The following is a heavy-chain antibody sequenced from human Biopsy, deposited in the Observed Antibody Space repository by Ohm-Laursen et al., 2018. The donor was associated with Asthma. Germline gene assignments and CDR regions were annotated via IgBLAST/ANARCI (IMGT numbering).Heavy chain of an antibody. V-gene: IGHV3-48*02. J-gene: IGHJ4*02. CDR1: GFTFSSYS. Sequence: SLRLSCSASGFTFSSYSMNWVRQAPGKGLEWVSYISSSSSTIYYADSVKGRFTIYRDNAKNSLYLQMNSLRDEDTAVYYCARPRWGPYGYWGQGTLVTVSS. CDR2: ISSSSSTI. CDR3: ARPRWGPYGY. D-gene: IGHD4-17*01.